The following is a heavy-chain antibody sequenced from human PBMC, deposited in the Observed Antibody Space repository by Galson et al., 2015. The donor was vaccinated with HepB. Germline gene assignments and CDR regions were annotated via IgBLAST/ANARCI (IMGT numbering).Heavy chain of an antibody. CDR3: ARVGLWFGSYGMDV. CDR2: IWYDGSNK. J-gene: IGHJ6*02. D-gene: IGHD3-10*01. CDR1: GFTFSSYG. V-gene: IGHV3-33*08. Sequence: SLRLSCAASGFTFSSYGMHWVRQAPGKGLEWVAIIWYDGSNKYYADSVKGRFTISRDNSKNTLYLQMNSLRAEDTAVYYCARVGLWFGSYGMDVWGQGTTITVSS.